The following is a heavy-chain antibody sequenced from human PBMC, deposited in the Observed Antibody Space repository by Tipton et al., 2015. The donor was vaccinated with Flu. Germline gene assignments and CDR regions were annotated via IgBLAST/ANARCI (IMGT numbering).Heavy chain of an antibody. CDR2: IYYSGST. J-gene: IGHJ4*02. V-gene: IGHV4-59*01. Sequence: LRLSCTVSGGSISSYYWSWIRQPPGKGLEWIGYIYYSGSTNYNPSLKSRVTISLDTSKNQFSLKLSSVTAADTAVYYCAMGDGDSDYWGQGTLVTVSS. CDR3: AMGDGDSDY. D-gene: IGHD4-17*01. CDR1: GGSISSYY.